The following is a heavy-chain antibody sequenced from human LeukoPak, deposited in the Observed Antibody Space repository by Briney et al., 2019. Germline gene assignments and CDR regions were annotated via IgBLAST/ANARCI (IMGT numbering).Heavy chain of an antibody. CDR3: ARDYRPMVRGVNYYGMDV. V-gene: IGHV1-69*13. J-gene: IGHJ6*02. D-gene: IGHD3-10*01. CDR1: GYTFTGYY. Sequence: ASVKVSCKASGYTFTGYYMHWVRQAPGQGLEWMGGIIPIFGTANYAQKFQGRVTITADESTSTAYMELSSLRSEDTAVYYCARDYRPMVRGVNYYGMDVWGQGTTVTVSS. CDR2: IIPIFGTA.